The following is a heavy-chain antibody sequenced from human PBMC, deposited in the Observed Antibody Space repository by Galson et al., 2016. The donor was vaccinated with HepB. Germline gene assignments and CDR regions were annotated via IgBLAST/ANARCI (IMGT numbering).Heavy chain of an antibody. J-gene: IGHJ4*02. Sequence: PALVKPTQTLTLTCTFSGFSLTSIGVGVGWIRQPPGKALEWLALIYWDGDERFSPSLKSRLTITKDTSKNQVVLTLTNVDPVDTATYYCAHRMRTWLVSDYFDYWGQGALVTVSS. V-gene: IGHV2-5*02. D-gene: IGHD5-24*01. CDR3: AHRMRTWLVSDYFDY. CDR2: IYWDGDE. CDR1: GFSLTSIGVG.